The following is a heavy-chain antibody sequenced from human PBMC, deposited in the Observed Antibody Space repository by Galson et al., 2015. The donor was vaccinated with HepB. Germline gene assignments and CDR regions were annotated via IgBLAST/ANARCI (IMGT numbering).Heavy chain of an antibody. Sequence: SLRLSCAASGFTFSSYAMSWVRQAPGKGLEWVSAISGSGGSTYYADPVKGRFTISRDNSKNTLYLQMNSLRAEDTAVYYCARDNSGVRGVIAYYYYYYMDVWGKGTTVTVSS. D-gene: IGHD3-10*01. CDR2: ISGSGGST. V-gene: IGHV3-23*01. J-gene: IGHJ6*03. CDR1: GFTFSSYA. CDR3: ARDNSGVRGVIAYYYYYYMDV.